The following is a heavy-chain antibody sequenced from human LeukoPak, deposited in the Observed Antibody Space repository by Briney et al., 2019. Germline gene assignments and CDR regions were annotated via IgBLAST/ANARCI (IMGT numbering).Heavy chain of an antibody. CDR2: IKQDGSEK. V-gene: IGHV3-7*01. J-gene: IGHJ4*02. CDR1: AFTFSSHW. CDR3: ARARYLDS. Sequence: GGSLRLSCAASAFTFSSHWMNWVRQAPGKGLEWVANIKQDGSEKYYVESVKGRFTISRDNAKNSPYLQMNGLRAEDTAVYYCARARYLDSWGQGTLVTVSS.